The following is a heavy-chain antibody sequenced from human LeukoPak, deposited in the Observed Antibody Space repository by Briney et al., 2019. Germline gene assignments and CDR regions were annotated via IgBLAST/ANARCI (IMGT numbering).Heavy chain of an antibody. D-gene: IGHD1-1*01. V-gene: IGHV3-48*01. CDR2: ISSSSTII. CDR3: ARDSPWNRDSYYYYYGMDV. J-gene: IGHJ6*02. CDR1: GFTFSSYS. Sequence: GGSLRLSCVASGFTFSSYSMNWVRQAPGKGLEWVSYISSSSTIIYYADSVKGRFTISRDNAKNSLYLQMNSLRAEDTAVYYCARDSPWNRDSYYYYYGMDVWGQGTTVTVSS.